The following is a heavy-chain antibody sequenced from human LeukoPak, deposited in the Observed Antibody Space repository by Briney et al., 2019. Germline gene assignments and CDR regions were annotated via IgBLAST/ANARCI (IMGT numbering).Heavy chain of an antibody. CDR3: AETGDSSGWYRSFDY. V-gene: IGHV1-69*05. CDR2: IIPIFGTA. J-gene: IGHJ4*02. D-gene: IGHD6-19*01. Sequence: GSSVKVSCKAFGGTFSSYAISWVRQAPGQGLEWMGGIIPIFGTANYAQKFQGRVTITTDESTSTAYMELSSLRSEDTAVYYCAETGDSSGWYRSFDYWGQGTLVTVSS. CDR1: GGTFSSYA.